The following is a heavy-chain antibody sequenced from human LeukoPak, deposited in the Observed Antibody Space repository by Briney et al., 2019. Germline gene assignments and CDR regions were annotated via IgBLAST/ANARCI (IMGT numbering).Heavy chain of an antibody. D-gene: IGHD3-10*01. V-gene: IGHV4-59*01. CDR1: GGSISSYY. CDR2: IYYSGST. CDR3: ARSGPGTVYYYYYGMDV. Sequence: MTSQTLSLTCTVSGGSISSYYWSWIRQPPGKGLEWIGYIYYSGSTNYNPSLKSRVTISVDTSKNQFSLKLSSVTAADTAVYYCARSGPGTVYYYYYGMDVWGQGTTVTVSS. J-gene: IGHJ6*02.